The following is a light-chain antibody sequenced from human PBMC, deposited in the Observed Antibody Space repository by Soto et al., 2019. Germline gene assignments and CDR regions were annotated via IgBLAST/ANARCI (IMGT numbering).Light chain of an antibody. CDR1: QSVSSNY. CDR3: QQYHNWPPLT. V-gene: IGKV3D-20*01. CDR2: DAS. Sequence: IVLTQSPATLSLSPGERATLSCGASQSVSSNYLAWYQQKPGLAPRLLIYDASSRATGIPDRFSGSGSGTQFTLTISSLQSEDFAVYYCQQYHNWPPLTFGGGTKVDIK. J-gene: IGKJ4*01.